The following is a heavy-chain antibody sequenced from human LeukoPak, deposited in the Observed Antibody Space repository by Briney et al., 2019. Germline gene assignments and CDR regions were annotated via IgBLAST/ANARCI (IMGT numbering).Heavy chain of an antibody. V-gene: IGHV3-21*04. CDR2: ISTSSSYI. Sequence: GGSLRLSCAASGFTFSSYNMNWVRQAPGKGLEWVSSISTSSSYIYYADSVKGRFTISRDNAKNSLFLQMNSLRAEDTAVYYCARVLRYCSGGNCYSGGLGYMDVWGKGTTVTISS. D-gene: IGHD2-15*01. CDR3: ARVLRYCSGGNCYSGGLGYMDV. CDR1: GFTFSSYN. J-gene: IGHJ6*03.